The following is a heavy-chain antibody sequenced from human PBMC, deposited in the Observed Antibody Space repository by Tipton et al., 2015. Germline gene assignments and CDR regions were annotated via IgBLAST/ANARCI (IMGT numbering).Heavy chain of an antibody. CDR2: IQTSGNT. Sequence: TLSLTCTIPGDSISNYFWSWIRQPAGKGLEWIGRIQTSGNTNYNPSLKSRVTMSADTSKNQSSLKLSSVTAADTAVYYCARDRTVSHYYYYGIDVWGQGTTVTASS. J-gene: IGHJ6*02. V-gene: IGHV4-4*07. CDR1: GDSISNYF. CDR3: ARDRTVSHYYYYGIDV. D-gene: IGHD3/OR15-3a*01.